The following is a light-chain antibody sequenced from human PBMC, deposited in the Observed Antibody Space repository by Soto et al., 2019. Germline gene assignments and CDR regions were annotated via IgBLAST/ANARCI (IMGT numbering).Light chain of an antibody. CDR1: QSVSSN. Sequence: EIVMTQSPATLSVSPGERATLSCRASQSVSSNLAWYQQKPGQAPRLLIYGASTRATGFPARFSGSGSGTEFTLTISGLQSEDFAVYYCQQYSHWPPYTFGQGTKLEIK. J-gene: IGKJ2*01. CDR2: GAS. V-gene: IGKV3-15*01. CDR3: QQYSHWPPYT.